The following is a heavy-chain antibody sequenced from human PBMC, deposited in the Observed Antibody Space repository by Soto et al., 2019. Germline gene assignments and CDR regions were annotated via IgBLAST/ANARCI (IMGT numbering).Heavy chain of an antibody. CDR1: GFTFSSYA. D-gene: IGHD3-10*01. V-gene: IGHV3-30-3*01. CDR3: ASDRYYGSGSCWCDP. CDR2: ISYDGSNK. Sequence: QVQLVESGGGVVQPGRSLRLSCAASGFTFSSYAMHWVRQAPGKGLEWVAVISYDGSNKYYADSVKGRFTISRDNSKNTLYLQMNSLGVEDTAVDYGASDRYYGSGSCWCDPGGQGTLVTVSS. J-gene: IGHJ5*02.